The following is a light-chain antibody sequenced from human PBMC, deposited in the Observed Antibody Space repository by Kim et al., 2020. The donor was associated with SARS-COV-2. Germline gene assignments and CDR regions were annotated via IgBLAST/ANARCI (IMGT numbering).Light chain of an antibody. CDR3: LSCTSSNTYV. CDR2: DVS. CDR1: SSDVGAYNF. V-gene: IGLV2-14*03. J-gene: IGLJ1*01. Sequence: GQSNTISCTGTSSDVGAYNFVSWYQLHPGKVPKLIIYDVSERHSEISNRFSGSKSANTASLTISGLQAEDEADYYCLSCTSSNTYVFGTGTKVTVL.